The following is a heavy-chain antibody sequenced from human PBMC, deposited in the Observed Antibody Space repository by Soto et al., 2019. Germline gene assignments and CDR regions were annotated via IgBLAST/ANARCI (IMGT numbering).Heavy chain of an antibody. J-gene: IGHJ4*02. CDR3: ATNSDWYPLLDY. D-gene: IGHD6-19*01. CDR1: QYTFSSHY. Sequence: HVQLVQAGAEVTKPGASVKVSCKASQYTFSSHYLHWVRQAPGQRPEWMGWINNGGGTIYAQEFQGGLTMTRDTSITTVYMELSRMTSDDTGFYYCATNSDWYPLLDYGGQGTMVTVSS. CDR2: INNGGGT. V-gene: IGHV1-2*02.